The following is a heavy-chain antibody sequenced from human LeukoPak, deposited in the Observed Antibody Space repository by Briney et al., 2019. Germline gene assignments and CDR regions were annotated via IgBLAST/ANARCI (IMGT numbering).Heavy chain of an antibody. CDR1: GFSFSGHW. CDR3: ARGPNSNWSGLDF. J-gene: IGHJ4*02. V-gene: IGHV3-74*01. D-gene: IGHD6-6*01. Sequence: GGSLRLSCTASGFSFSGHWMHWARQLPGKGLVWVSRISPTGSTTSYADSVKGRFTVSRDNAKNTLYLQVNTLRAEDTAVYYCARGPNSNWSGLDFWGQGALLTVSS. CDR2: ISPTGSTT.